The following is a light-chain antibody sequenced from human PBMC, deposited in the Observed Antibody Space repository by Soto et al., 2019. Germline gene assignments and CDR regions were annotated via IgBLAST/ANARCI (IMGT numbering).Light chain of an antibody. CDR3: CSYAGSNTHYV. Sequence: QSVLTQPRSLSGSPGQSVTISCTGTSSDIGGYNYVSWYQHHPGKAPKLLIYDVSKRPSGVPDRFSGSKSGNTASLTISGLQAEDDSDYYCCSYAGSNTHYVFGSGTKVTVL. CDR2: DVS. V-gene: IGLV2-11*01. CDR1: SSDIGGYNY. J-gene: IGLJ1*01.